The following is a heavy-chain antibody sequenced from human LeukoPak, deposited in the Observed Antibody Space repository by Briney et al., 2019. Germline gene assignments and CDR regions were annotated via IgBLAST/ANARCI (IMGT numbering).Heavy chain of an antibody. CDR3: AKDLAYYYDSSGYYALPGY. CDR2: IRYDGSNK. J-gene: IGHJ4*02. Sequence: GGSLRLSCAASGFTFSSYGMHWVRQAPGKVLEWVAFIRYDGSNKYYADSVKGRFTISRDNSKNTLYLQMNSLRAEDTAVYYCAKDLAYYYDSSGYYALPGYWGQGTLVTVSS. V-gene: IGHV3-30*02. CDR1: GFTFSSYG. D-gene: IGHD3-22*01.